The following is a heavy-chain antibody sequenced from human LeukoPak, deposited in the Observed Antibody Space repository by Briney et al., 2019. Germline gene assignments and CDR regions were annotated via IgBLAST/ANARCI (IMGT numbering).Heavy chain of an antibody. D-gene: IGHD3-3*01. CDR1: GYTFSSYS. V-gene: IGHV3-21*01. Sequence: ASVKVSCKASGYTFSSYSMNWVRQAPGKGLEWVSSISSSSSYIYYADSVKGRFTISRDNSKNTLYLQMNSLRAEDTAVYYCAKDPDYDFWSGTLDYWGQGTLVTVSS. J-gene: IGHJ4*02. CDR2: ISSSSSYI. CDR3: AKDPDYDFWSGTLDY.